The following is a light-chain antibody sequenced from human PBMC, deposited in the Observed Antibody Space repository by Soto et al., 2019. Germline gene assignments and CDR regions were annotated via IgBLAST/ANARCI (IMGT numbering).Light chain of an antibody. CDR3: QQYSSSPRFS. CDR1: QTVSDNY. Sequence: EIVLTQSPGALSLSPGERATLSCRASQTVSDNYLAWYQQTPGQAPRLLIYGASTRATGIPGRFSGSGSGTDFTLTISRLEPEDFAVYYCQQYSSSPRFSFGGGTKVEIK. CDR2: GAS. V-gene: IGKV3-20*01. J-gene: IGKJ4*01.